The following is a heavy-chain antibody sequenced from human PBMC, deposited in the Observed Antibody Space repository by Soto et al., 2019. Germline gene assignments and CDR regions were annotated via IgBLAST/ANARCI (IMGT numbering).Heavy chain of an antibody. D-gene: IGHD4-17*01. Sequence: QVQLVQSGAEVKKPGSSVKVSCKASGGTFSSYAISWVRQAPGQGLEWMGGIILIFGTANYSQKFQGRVKITADESTSTAYMELSSLRSEDTAVYYCARGCNYGDYDSFDYLGQGTLVTVSS. CDR1: GGTFSSYA. CDR3: ARGCNYGDYDSFDY. V-gene: IGHV1-69*12. J-gene: IGHJ4*02. CDR2: IILIFGTA.